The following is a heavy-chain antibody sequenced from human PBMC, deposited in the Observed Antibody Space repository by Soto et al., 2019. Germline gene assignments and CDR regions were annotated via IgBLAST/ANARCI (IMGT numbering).Heavy chain of an antibody. V-gene: IGHV3-30-3*01. Sequence: GGSLRLSCADSGFFSNYAMHWVRQAPGKGLEWVAAILYDGSNKYHADSVKGRFTISRDNSKNTLYLQMNSLRVEDTAVYYCARGQTGYSYGAYHYYAIDVWGQGTTVTVSS. CDR3: ARGQTGYSYGAYHYYAIDV. CDR2: ILYDGSNK. D-gene: IGHD5-18*01. J-gene: IGHJ6*02. CDR1: GFFSNYA.